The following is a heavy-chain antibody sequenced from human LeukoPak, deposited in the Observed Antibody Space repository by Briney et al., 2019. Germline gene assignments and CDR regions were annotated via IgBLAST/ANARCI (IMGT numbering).Heavy chain of an antibody. J-gene: IGHJ4*02. CDR1: GFTFSSYG. CDR3: AKAGYSYGYSRAIPDY. D-gene: IGHD5-18*01. CDR2: IRYDGSNK. Sequence: GGSLRLSCAASGFTFSSYGMHWVRQAPGKGLEWVAFIRYDGSNKYYADSVKGRFTISRDNSKNTLYLQMNSLRAEDTAVYYCAKAGYSYGYSRAIPDYWGQGTLVTVSS. V-gene: IGHV3-30*02.